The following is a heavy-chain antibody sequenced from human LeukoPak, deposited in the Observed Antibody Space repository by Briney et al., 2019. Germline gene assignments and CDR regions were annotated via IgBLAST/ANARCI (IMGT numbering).Heavy chain of an antibody. CDR1: GFTFSSYA. D-gene: IGHD2-21*02. CDR3: AKVYTVVTAQRRGYFDN. V-gene: IGHV3-23*01. CDR2: ISGSSGST. Sequence: PGGSLRLSCAASGFTFSSYAMSWVRQAPGKGLEWVSTISGSSGSTYYADSVKGRFTISRDNSKNTLYLKMNSLRGEDTAVYYCAKVYTVVTAQRRGYFDNWGQGTLVTVSS. J-gene: IGHJ4*02.